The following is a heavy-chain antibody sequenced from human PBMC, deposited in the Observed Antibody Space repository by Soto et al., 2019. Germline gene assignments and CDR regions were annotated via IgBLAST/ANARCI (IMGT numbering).Heavy chain of an antibody. D-gene: IGHD6-13*01. V-gene: IGHV3-48*02. Sequence: PGGSLRLSCAASGFTFRSYSMNWVRQAPGKGLEWVSYISSSSSTIYYADSVKGRFTISRDNAKNSLYLQMNSLRDEDTAVYYCARLPSSSCTNYYYYYHGMDFWGQGTTVTVSS. CDR2: ISSSSSTI. J-gene: IGHJ6*02. CDR3: ARLPSSSCTNYYYYYHGMDF. CDR1: GFTFRSYS.